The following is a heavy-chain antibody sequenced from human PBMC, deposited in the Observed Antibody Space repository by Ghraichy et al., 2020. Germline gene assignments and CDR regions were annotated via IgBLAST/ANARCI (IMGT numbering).Heavy chain of an antibody. Sequence: SQTLSLTCAISGDSVSSNSATWNWIRQSPSRGLEWLGRTYYRSKWYTNYAVSVKSQITINPDTSKNQFSMQLNSVTPEDTAVYYCARDPNWGDVFDIWSQGTMVTVSS. J-gene: IGHJ3*02. CDR1: GDSVSSNSAT. CDR2: TYYRSKWYT. V-gene: IGHV6-1*01. D-gene: IGHD7-27*01. CDR3: ARDPNWGDVFDI.